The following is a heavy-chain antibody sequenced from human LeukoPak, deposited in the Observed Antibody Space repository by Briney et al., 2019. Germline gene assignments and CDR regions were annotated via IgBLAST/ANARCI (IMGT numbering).Heavy chain of an antibody. CDR2: IIPIFGTA. D-gene: IGHD3-22*01. Sequence: ASVKVSCKASGGTFSSYAISWVRQAPGQGLEWMGGIIPIFGTANYAQKFQGRVTITADESTGTAYMELSSLRSEDTAVYYCAIPRGHYYDSSGYKETLDYWGQGTLVTVSS. CDR1: GGTFSSYA. J-gene: IGHJ4*02. V-gene: IGHV1-69*13. CDR3: AIPRGHYYDSSGYKETLDY.